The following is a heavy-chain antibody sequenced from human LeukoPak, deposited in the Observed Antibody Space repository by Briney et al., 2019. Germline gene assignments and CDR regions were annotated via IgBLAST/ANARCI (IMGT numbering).Heavy chain of an antibody. J-gene: IGHJ4*02. D-gene: IGHD6-13*01. CDR3: AKDLRDSSSWLDY. Sequence: PGGSLRLSCAASGFTFSSYVMHWVRQAPGKGLEWVAVISYDGSNKYYADSIKGRFTISRDNSKNTLYLQMNSPRAEDTAVYYCAKDLRDSSSWLDYWGQGTLVTVSS. CDR2: ISYDGSNK. CDR1: GFTFSSYV. V-gene: IGHV3-30*18.